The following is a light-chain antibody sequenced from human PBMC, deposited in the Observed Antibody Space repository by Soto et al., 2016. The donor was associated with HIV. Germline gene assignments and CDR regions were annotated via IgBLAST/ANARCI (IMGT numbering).Light chain of an antibody. V-gene: IGLV3-19*01. Sequence: SELTQDPAVSVALGQTVRITCQGDSLRSYYASWYQQKPGQAPVVVIFGDNNRPSGIPDRFSGSSSGNTASLTITGAQAEDEADYYCNSRDSSGNHLGVFGGGTKLTVL. CDR3: NSRDSSGNHLGV. CDR1: SLRSYY. J-gene: IGLJ3*02. CDR2: GDN.